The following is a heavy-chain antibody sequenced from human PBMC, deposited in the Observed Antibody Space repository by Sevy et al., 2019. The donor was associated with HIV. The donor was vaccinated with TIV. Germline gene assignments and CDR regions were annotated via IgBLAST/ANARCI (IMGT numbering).Heavy chain of an antibody. D-gene: IGHD6-19*01. Sequence: GGSLRLSCAASGFTFSSYAMHWVRQAPGKGLEWVAVISYDGSNKYYADSVKGRFTISRDNSKNTLYLQMNSLRADDTAVYYCARGIAVAGTRGYYYGMDVWGQGTTVTVSS. V-gene: IGHV3-30-3*01. J-gene: IGHJ6*02. CDR1: GFTFSSYA. CDR2: ISYDGSNK. CDR3: ARGIAVAGTRGYYYGMDV.